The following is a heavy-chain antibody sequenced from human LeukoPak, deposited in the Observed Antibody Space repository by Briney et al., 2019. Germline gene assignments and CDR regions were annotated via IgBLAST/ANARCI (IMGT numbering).Heavy chain of an antibody. V-gene: IGHV4-38-2*01. CDR1: GYSISSGYY. CDR2: IYHSGST. Sequence: SETLSLTCAVSGYSISSGYYWGWIRQPPGKGLEWIGSIYHSGSTYYNPSLKSRVTISVDTSKNQFSLKLSSVTAADTAVYYCASHPWDIVVMTGAFDIWGKGTMVTVSS. D-gene: IGHD2-8*01. CDR3: ASHPWDIVVMTGAFDI. J-gene: IGHJ3*02.